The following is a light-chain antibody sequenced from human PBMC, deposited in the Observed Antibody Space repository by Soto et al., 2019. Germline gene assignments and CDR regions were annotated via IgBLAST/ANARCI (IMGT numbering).Light chain of an antibody. Sequence: QSVLTQPPSASGSLGQSVTISCTGTSSDIGTYDYVSWYQQHPGRAPKLIIFEVSKRPLGVPDRYSGSKSGNTASLIVSGLQPDDEAEYHCTSYTGDDFTFVFGTGTKDTVL. V-gene: IGLV2-8*01. CDR2: EVS. J-gene: IGLJ1*01. CDR3: TSYTGDDFTFV. CDR1: SSDIGTYDY.